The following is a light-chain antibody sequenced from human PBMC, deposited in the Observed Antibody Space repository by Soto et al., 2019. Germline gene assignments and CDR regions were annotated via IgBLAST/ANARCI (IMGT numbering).Light chain of an antibody. Sequence: DIQLTPSPSFLSASVGDRVTISCRASQGTSRFLAWYQQKPGSAPKLLIYATSTLQSGVPSRFSGSGSGTEFTLTINGLQPEDFATHFCRQPNKSTFGPGTKVDVK. J-gene: IGKJ3*01. CDR1: QGTSRF. CDR2: ATS. V-gene: IGKV1-9*01. CDR3: RQPNKST.